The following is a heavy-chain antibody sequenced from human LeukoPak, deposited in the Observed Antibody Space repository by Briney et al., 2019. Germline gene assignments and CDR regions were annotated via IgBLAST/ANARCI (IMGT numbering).Heavy chain of an antibody. CDR2: IYHSGTT. D-gene: IGHD6-13*01. V-gene: IGHV4-38-2*02. J-gene: IGHJ4*02. CDR1: GYSISSGYF. CDR3: AKDRARSSSWAPDYFDY. Sequence: PSETLSLTCTVSGYSISSGYFWGWIRQPPGKGLEWIGSIYHSGTTYYNPSLKSRVTISVDTSKNQFSLKLTSVTAADTAVYYCAKDRARSSSWAPDYFDYWGQGTLVTVSS.